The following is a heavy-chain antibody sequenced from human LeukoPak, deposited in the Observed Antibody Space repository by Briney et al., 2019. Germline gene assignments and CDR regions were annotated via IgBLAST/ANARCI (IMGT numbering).Heavy chain of an antibody. CDR2: IYTSGTT. V-gene: IGHV4-61*02. J-gene: IGHJ4*02. Sequence: PAQTLSLTCTVSGGSINSGSYYWSWIRQPAGKGLEWIGRIYTSGTTNYNPSHQTRVTMSVDTSKTQFSLKLSSVTAADTAVYYCARGYTGISGTIDYWGQGTLVTVSS. CDR3: ARGYTGISGTIDY. D-gene: IGHD1-20*01. CDR1: GGSINSGSYY.